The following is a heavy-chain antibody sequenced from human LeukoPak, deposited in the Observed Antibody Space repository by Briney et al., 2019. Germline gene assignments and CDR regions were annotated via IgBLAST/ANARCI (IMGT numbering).Heavy chain of an antibody. D-gene: IGHD3-10*01. Sequence: GGSLRLSCAASGFTFSSYSMNWVRQAPGKGLEWVSSISSSSSYIYYADSVKGRFTISRDNAKNSLYLQMNSLRAEDTAVYYCARDQTMVRGVNDYWGQGTLVTVSS. CDR1: GFTFSSYS. J-gene: IGHJ4*02. CDR3: ARDQTMVRGVNDY. CDR2: ISSSSSYI. V-gene: IGHV3-21*01.